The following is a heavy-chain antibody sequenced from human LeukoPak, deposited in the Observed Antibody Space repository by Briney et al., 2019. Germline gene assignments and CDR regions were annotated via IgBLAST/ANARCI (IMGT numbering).Heavy chain of an antibody. J-gene: IGHJ3*02. CDR3: ARGESWDFWSGSDAFDI. Sequence: SETLSLTCTVSGGSISSGDYYWSWIRQPPGKGLEWIGYIYYSGSTYYNPSLKSRVTISVDTSKNQFSLKLSSVTAADTAVYYCARGESWDFWSGSDAFDIWGQGTMVTVSS. V-gene: IGHV4-30-4*01. D-gene: IGHD3-3*01. CDR1: GGSISSGDYY. CDR2: IYYSGST.